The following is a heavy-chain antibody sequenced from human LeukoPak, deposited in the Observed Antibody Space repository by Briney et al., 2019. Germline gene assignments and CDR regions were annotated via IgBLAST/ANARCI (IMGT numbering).Heavy chain of an antibody. Sequence: SGPTLVNPTQTLTLTCTFSGFSLSTSGVGVGWIRQPPGKALEWLALIYWNDDKRYSPSLKSRLTITKDTSKNQVVLIMTNMDPVDTATYYCAHRRPLPQNDAFDIWGQGTMVTVSS. CDR1: GFSLSTSGVG. CDR2: IYWNDDK. D-gene: IGHD5/OR15-5a*01. V-gene: IGHV2-5*01. CDR3: AHRRPLPQNDAFDI. J-gene: IGHJ3*02.